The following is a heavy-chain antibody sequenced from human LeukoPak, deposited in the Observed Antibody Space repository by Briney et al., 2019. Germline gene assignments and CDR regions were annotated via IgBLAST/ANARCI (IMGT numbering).Heavy chain of an antibody. CDR2: ISSGSSTV. CDR3: ARGTNNAFDI. V-gene: IGHV3-48*04. CDR1: GFTVNSNY. J-gene: IGHJ3*02. D-gene: IGHD2-2*01. Sequence: GGSLRLSCTASGFTVNSNYMSWVRQTPGKGLQWVSYISSGSSTVYYADSVRGRFTISRDNAENSLYLQMNSLRAEDTAVYYCARGTNNAFDIWGQGTIVTVSS.